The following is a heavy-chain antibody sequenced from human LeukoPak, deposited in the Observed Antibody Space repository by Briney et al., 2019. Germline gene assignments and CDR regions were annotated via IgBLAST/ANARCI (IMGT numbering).Heavy chain of an antibody. V-gene: IGHV2-5*01. CDR3: AHRLRPTGIDY. CDR2: IYWNDDK. D-gene: IGHD3-10*01. J-gene: IGHJ4*02. Sequence: KASGPTLVKPTQTLTLTCTFSGFSLSTRGVGVGWIRQPPGKALEWLALIYWNDDKRYSPSLKSRLTITKDTSKNQVVLTMTNVDPVDTATYYCAHRLRPTGIDYWGQGTLVTVSS. CDR1: GFSLSTRGVG.